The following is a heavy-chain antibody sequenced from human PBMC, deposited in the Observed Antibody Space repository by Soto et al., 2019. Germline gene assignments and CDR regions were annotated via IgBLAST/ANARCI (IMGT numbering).Heavy chain of an antibody. J-gene: IGHJ4*02. CDR3: ARDLRGPYSSGWYYFDY. V-gene: IGHV1-69*06. D-gene: IGHD6-19*01. Sequence: SVKVSFKASGGTFSSYAISWVRQAPGQGLEWMGGIIPIFGTANYAQKFQGRVTITADKSTSTAYMELSSLRSEDTAVYYCARDLRGPYSSGWYYFDYWGQGTLVTVS. CDR2: IIPIFGTA. CDR1: GGTFSSYA.